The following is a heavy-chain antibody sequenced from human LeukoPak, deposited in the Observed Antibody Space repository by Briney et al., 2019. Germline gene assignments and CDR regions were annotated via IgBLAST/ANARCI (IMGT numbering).Heavy chain of an antibody. V-gene: IGHV4-34*01. CDR2: INHSGST. J-gene: IGHJ4*02. CDR1: GGSFSGYY. D-gene: IGHD6-13*01. CDR3: ARGPRSSWYPIDY. Sequence: SETLSLTCAVYGGSFSGYYWSWIRQPPGKGLEWIGEINHSGSTNYNPSLKSRVTISVDTSKNQFSLKLSSVTAADTAVYYCARGPRSSWYPIDYWGQGTLVTVSS.